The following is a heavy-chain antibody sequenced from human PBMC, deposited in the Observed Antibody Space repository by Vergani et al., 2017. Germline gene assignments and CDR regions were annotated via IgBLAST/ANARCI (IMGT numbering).Heavy chain of an antibody. CDR3: ARDQIPFTYYYDTLGY. J-gene: IGHJ4*02. V-gene: IGHV3-9*01. CDR1: GFTFDDYA. Sequence: EVQLVESGGGLVQPGRSLRLSCAASGFTFDDYAMHWVRQAPGKGLEWVSGISWNSGSIGYADSVKGRFTISRDNAKNSLYLQMNSLRAEDTAVYYCARDQIPFTYYYDTLGYWGQGTLVTVSS. CDR2: ISWNSGSI. D-gene: IGHD3-22*01.